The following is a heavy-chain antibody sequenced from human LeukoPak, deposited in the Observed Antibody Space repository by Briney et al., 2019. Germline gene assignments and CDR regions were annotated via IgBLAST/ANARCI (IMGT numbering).Heavy chain of an antibody. CDR1: GGSISSYY. Sequence: SETLSLTCTVSGGSISSYYWSWIRQPPGKGLEWIGYIYYSGSTNYNPSLKSRVAISVDTSKNQFSLKLSSVTAADTAVYYCAREMVDSSGSPRYDYWGQGTLVTVSS. CDR2: IYYSGST. CDR3: AREMVDSSGSPRYDY. D-gene: IGHD3-22*01. J-gene: IGHJ4*02. V-gene: IGHV4-59*01.